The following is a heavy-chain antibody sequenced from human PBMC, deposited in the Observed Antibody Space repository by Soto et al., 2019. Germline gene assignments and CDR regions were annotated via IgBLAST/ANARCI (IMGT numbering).Heavy chain of an antibody. CDR1: GGTFSSYA. V-gene: IGHV1-69*05. CDR2: IIPIFGTA. CDR3: ARRKERSGPHYFDY. Sequence: SVKVSCKASGGTFSSYAISWVRQAPGQGLEWMGGIIPIFGTANYAQKFQGRVTVTRNTSISTVYMELSGLRPDDTAVHYCARRKERSGPHYFDYWGQGSQVTVSS. D-gene: IGHD6-25*01. J-gene: IGHJ4*02.